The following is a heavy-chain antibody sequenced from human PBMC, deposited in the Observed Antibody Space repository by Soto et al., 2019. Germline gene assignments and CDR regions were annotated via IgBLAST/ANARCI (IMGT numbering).Heavy chain of an antibody. CDR1: GYTFTSYA. Sequence: GASVKVSCKASGYTFTSYAMHWVRQAPGQRLEWMGWINAGNGNTKYSQKFQGRVTITRDTSASTAYMELSSLRSEDTAVYYCARDLGTVTTTLEYFQHWGQGTLVTVSS. CDR2: INAGNGNT. J-gene: IGHJ1*01. D-gene: IGHD4-17*01. V-gene: IGHV1-3*01. CDR3: ARDLGTVTTTLEYFQH.